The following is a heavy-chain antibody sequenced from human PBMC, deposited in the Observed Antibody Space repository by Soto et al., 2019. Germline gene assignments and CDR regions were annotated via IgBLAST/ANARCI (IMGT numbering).Heavy chain of an antibody. J-gene: IGHJ5*02. CDR1: GGSISSGDYY. CDR2: IYYSGST. Sequence: SETLSLTCTVSGGSISSGDYYWSWIRQPPGKGLEWIGYIYYSGSTFSNPSLKNRVTISLDTSRIQFSLKLSSVTAADTAVYYCVREGVYNWFGPWGQGTLVTVSS. V-gene: IGHV4-30-4*01. CDR3: VREGVYNWFGP. D-gene: IGHD3-16*01.